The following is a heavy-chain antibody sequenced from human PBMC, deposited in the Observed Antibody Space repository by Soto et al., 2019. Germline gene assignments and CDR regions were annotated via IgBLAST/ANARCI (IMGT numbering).Heavy chain of an antibody. Sequence: ASVKVSCKASGYPFSDNQIHWLRRAPGQGLEWMGRINPKSDDANYAQKFQGRVTMTRDTSIDTAYLELTGLTSDDTATYYCARKHSLDYIRWGLDPWGQGTLVTVSS. D-gene: IGHD4-4*01. J-gene: IGHJ5*02. CDR2: INPKSDDA. V-gene: IGHV1-2*02. CDR1: GYPFSDNQ. CDR3: ARKHSLDYIRWGLDP.